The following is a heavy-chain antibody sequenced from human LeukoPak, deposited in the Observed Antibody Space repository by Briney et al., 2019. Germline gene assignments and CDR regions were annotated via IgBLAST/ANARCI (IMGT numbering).Heavy chain of an antibody. Sequence: PSETLSLTCTVSGGSISSYYWSWIRQPPGKGLEWIGYIYYSGSTNYNPSLKSRVTISVDTSKNQFSLKLSSVTAADTAVYYCAGASPPADYWGQGTLVTVSS. J-gene: IGHJ4*02. V-gene: IGHV4-59*01. CDR2: IYYSGST. CDR1: GGSISSYY. CDR3: AGASPPADY.